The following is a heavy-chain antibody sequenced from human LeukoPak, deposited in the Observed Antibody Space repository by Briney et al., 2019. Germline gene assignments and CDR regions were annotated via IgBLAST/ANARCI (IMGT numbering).Heavy chain of an antibody. J-gene: IGHJ4*02. D-gene: IGHD6-19*01. CDR3: AYHTGIAVAAFDY. V-gene: IGHV3-11*01. Sequence: GGSLRLSCAASGFTFSDYYMSWIRQAPGKGLEWVSYISSSGSTIYYADSVKGRFTISRDNAKNSLYLQMNSLRAEDTAVYYCAYHTGIAVAAFDYWGQGTLVTVSS. CDR1: GFTFSDYY. CDR2: ISSSGSTI.